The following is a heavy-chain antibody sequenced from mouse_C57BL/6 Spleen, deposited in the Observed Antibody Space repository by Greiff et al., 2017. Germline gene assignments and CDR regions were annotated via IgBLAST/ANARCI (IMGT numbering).Heavy chain of an antibody. J-gene: IGHJ3*01. CDR2: IYPRSGDT. CDR3: AMVTREFAY. Sequence: QVQLQQSGAELARPGASVKLSCKASGYTFTSSGISWVKQSTGQGLEWIGEIYPRSGDTYYNEKFKGKATLTAAKSSSTAYMELRSLTSEDAAVYFCAMVTREFAYWGQGTLVTVSA. CDR1: GYTFTSSG. D-gene: IGHD2-2*01. V-gene: IGHV1-81*01.